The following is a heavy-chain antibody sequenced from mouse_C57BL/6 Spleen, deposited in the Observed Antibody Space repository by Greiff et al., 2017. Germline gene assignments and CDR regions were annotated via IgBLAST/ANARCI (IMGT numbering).Heavy chain of an antibody. CDR2: IDPSDSET. Sequence: QVQLQQPGAELVRPGSSVKLSCKASGYTFTSYWMHWVKQRPIQGLEWIGNIDPSDSETHYNQKFKDKATLTVDKSSSTAYMQLSSLTSEDSAVYYCASTTYYGTSGDYFDYWGQGTTLTVSS. CDR3: ASTTYYGTSGDYFDY. J-gene: IGHJ2*01. D-gene: IGHD1-1*01. CDR1: GYTFTSYW. V-gene: IGHV1-52*01.